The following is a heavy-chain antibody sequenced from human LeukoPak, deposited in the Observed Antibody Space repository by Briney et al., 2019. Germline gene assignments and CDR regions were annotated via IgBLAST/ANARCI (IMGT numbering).Heavy chain of an antibody. CDR3: ARGSGSYYFDY. CDR2: ISSSSSYI. D-gene: IGHD1-26*01. J-gene: IGHJ4*02. CDR1: GFTFSSYS. V-gene: IGHV3-21*01. Sequence: GGSLRLSCAASGFTFSSYSMNWVRQAPGKGLEWVSSISSSSSYIYYADSVKGRFTISRDNAKNSLYLQMNSLSAEDTAVYYCARGSGSYYFDYWGQGTLVTVSS.